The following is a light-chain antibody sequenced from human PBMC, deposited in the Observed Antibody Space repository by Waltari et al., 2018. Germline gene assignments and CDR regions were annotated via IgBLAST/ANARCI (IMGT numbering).Light chain of an antibody. CDR3: QQRSKSPLA. CDR2: DAS. J-gene: IGKJ4*01. V-gene: IGKV3-11*01. Sequence: EIFLTQSPATLSLSPGERATLSCRASQPVSSYLAWYQQKPGQAPRLLIYDASNRATGIPARFSGSGSGTDFTLTISSLEPEDFAVYYCQQRSKSPLAFGGGTKVEIK. CDR1: QPVSSY.